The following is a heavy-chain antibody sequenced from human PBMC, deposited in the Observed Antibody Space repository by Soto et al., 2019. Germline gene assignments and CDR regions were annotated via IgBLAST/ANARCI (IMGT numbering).Heavy chain of an antibody. J-gene: IGHJ4*02. V-gene: IGHV4-34*01. CDR1: GGSFSGYY. Sequence: SETLSLTCAVYGGSFSGYYWSWIRQPPGKGLEWIGEINHSGSTNYNPSLKSRVTISVDTSKNQFSLKLSSVTAADTAVYYCARAYGDYNLFGAVYYFDYWGQGPLVTVSS. CDR2: INHSGST. CDR3: ARAYGDYNLFGAVYYFDY. D-gene: IGHD4-17*01.